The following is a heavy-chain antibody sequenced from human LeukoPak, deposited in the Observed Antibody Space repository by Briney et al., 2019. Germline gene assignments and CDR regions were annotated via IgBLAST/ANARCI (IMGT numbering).Heavy chain of an antibody. CDR1: GFTFHIYA. J-gene: IGHJ3*02. CDR3: ARQYDSIGYSAFDI. V-gene: IGHV3-23*01. D-gene: IGHD3-22*01. Sequence: GGSLILSCAASGFTFHIYAMNWVRQAPGKGLEWVSAINGGGYGTYYADSVRGRFTISRDNPKNTLYLQMNSLGAEDTAVYYCARQYDSIGYSAFDIWGQGTMVTVSS. CDR2: INGGGYGT.